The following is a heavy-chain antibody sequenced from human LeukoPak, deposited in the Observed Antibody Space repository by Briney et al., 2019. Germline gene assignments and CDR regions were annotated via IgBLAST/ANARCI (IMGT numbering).Heavy chain of an antibody. CDR1: GYTFTAYY. CDR2: INPNTGGT. J-gene: IGHJ4*02. V-gene: IGHV1-2*02. CDR3: ARDDSFQFDS. D-gene: IGHD5-18*01. Sequence: ASVKVSCKASGYTFTAYYMHWVRQAPGQGLEWMGWINPNTGGTNYAQKFQGRVTMTRATSISTAYMELSSLRSDDTAVYYCARDDSFQFDSWGQGTLVTVSS.